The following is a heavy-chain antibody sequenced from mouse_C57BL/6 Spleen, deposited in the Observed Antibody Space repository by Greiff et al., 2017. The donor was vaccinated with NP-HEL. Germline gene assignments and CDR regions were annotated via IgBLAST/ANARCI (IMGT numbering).Heavy chain of an antibody. J-gene: IGHJ1*03. CDR1: GYSITSGYD. Sequence: DVKLQESGPGMVKPSQSLSLTCTVTGYSITSGYDWHWIRHFPGNKLEWMGYISYSGSTNYNPSLKSRISITHDTSKNHFFLKLNSVTTEDTATYYCARALYDYDKYFDVWGTGTTVTVSS. V-gene: IGHV3-1*01. CDR3: ARALYDYDKYFDV. CDR2: ISYSGST. D-gene: IGHD2-4*01.